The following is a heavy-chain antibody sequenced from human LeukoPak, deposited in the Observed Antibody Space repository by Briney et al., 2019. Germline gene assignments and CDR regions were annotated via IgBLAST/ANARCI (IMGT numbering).Heavy chain of an antibody. V-gene: IGHV3-21*01. CDR1: GFTFSSYW. CDR3: ARDLGSGYPSYYFDY. J-gene: IGHJ4*02. D-gene: IGHD3-3*01. CDR2: ISSGSSYI. Sequence: GGSLRLSCAASGFTFSSYWMHWVRQAPGKGLEWVSCISSGSSYIYYADSVKGRFTISRDNAKNSLYLQMNSLRAEDTAVYYCARDLGSGYPSYYFDYWGQGTLVTVSS.